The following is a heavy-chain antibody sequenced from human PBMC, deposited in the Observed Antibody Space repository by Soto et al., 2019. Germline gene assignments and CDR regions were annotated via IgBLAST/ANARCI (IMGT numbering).Heavy chain of an antibody. CDR2: IYYSWST. V-gene: IGHV4-39*01. D-gene: IGHD1-26*01. CDR3: ASLRGEQRLDV. Sequence: PSETLSLTCTVSGGSISSSSYYWGWIRQPPGKGLEWIGSIYYSWSTYYNPSLKSRVTISVDTSKNQFSLKLSSVTAADTAVYYCASLRGEQRLDVRGQGTTVTVSS. J-gene: IGHJ6*02. CDR1: GGSISSSSYY.